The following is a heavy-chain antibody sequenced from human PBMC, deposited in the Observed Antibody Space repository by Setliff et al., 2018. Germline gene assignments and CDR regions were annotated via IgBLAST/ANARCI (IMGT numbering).Heavy chain of an antibody. V-gene: IGHV1-69*10. CDR1: GGTFSSYA. J-gene: IGHJ4*02. Sequence: SVKVSCKASGGTFSSYAISWVRQAPGQGLEWMGGIIPILGIANYAQKFQGRVTITRDTSASTAYMELSSLRSEDTAVYYCARDGSPIDYWGQGTLVTVSS. D-gene: IGHD6-13*01. CDR3: ARDGSPIDY. CDR2: IIPILGIA.